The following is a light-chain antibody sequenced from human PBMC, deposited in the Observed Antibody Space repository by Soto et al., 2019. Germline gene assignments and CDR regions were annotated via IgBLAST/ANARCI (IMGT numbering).Light chain of an antibody. V-gene: IGKV4-1*01. CDR2: GAS. CDR3: QHYYSAPLT. Sequence: DIVMTQSPDSLAVSLGERATINCKSSQSVLSSSNNENYLAWFQQKPGQPPRLLIYGASSRESGVPDRFSGSGSGTDFTLTISSLQAEDVAVYYCQHYYSAPLTFGGGTKVQTK. CDR1: QSVLSSSNNENY. J-gene: IGKJ4*01.